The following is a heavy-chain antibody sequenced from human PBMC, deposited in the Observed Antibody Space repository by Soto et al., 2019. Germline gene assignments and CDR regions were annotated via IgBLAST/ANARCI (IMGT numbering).Heavy chain of an antibody. CDR1: GYTFTSYG. CDR2: ISAYNGNT. CDR3: ARVLYYDILTGPADY. Sequence: ASVKVSCKASGYTFTSYGISWVRQAPGQGPEWMGWISAYNGNTNYAQKLQGRVTMTTDTSTSTAYMELRSLRSDDTAVYYCARVLYYDILTGPADYWGQGTLVTVSS. D-gene: IGHD3-9*01. V-gene: IGHV1-18*01. J-gene: IGHJ4*02.